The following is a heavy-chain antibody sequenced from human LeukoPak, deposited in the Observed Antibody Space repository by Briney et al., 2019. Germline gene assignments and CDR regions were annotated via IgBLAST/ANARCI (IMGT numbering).Heavy chain of an antibody. J-gene: IGHJ4*02. CDR2: IITICGTA. CDR1: AGTFISYA. CDR3: ATGIAAAGTYDY. D-gene: IGHD6-13*01. V-gene: IGHV1-69*05. Sequence: AVKVSCKSSAGTFISYAISWVRQAPGQGLELMGRIITICGTANYAQNFQGRVTITTDETTNTAYMELSSLRSEETAVYYCATGIAAAGTYDYWGQGTLVTVSS.